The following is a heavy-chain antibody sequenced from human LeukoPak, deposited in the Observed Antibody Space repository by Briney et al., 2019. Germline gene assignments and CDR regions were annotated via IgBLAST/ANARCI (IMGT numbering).Heavy chain of an antibody. CDR1: GFTFSSYA. CDR2: ISGSGGST. D-gene: IGHD6-6*01. J-gene: IGHJ5*02. CDR3: AKDSSSRGPNWFNP. Sequence: GGSLRLSCAASGFTFSSYAMSWVRQAPGKGLEWVSAISGSGGSTYYADSVKGWFTISRDNSKNMLYLQMNSLRAGDTAIYYCAKDSSSRGPNWFNPWGQGTLVTVSS. V-gene: IGHV3-23*01.